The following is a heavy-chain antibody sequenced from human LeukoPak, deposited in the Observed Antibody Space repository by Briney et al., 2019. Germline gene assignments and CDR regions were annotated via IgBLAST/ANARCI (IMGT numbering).Heavy chain of an antibody. D-gene: IGHD6-19*01. J-gene: IGHJ5*02. CDR3: ARYKDSSGWYGWFDP. CDR2: INPNSGGT. Sequence: ASVKVSCKASGYTLTGYYMHWVRQAPGQGLEWMGWINPNSGGTNYAQKFQGRVTMTGDTSISTAYMELSRLRSDDTAVYYCARYKDSSGWYGWFDPWGQGTLVTVSS. V-gene: IGHV1-2*02. CDR1: GYTLTGYY.